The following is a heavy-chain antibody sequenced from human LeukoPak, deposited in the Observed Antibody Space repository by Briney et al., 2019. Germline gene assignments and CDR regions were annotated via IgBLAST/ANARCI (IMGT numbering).Heavy chain of an antibody. CDR3: AFSGTYGVY. J-gene: IGHJ4*02. V-gene: IGHV3-48*01. CDR1: GFIFGDYN. CDR2: ISSSSTTI. D-gene: IGHD1-26*01. Sequence: GGSLRLSCVASGFIFGDYNMNWVRQAPGKGLEWVSYISSSSTTIYYADSVKGRFTISRDNAKKSVYLQMNSLRAEDTAVFYCAFSGTYGVYWGQGTLVTVSS.